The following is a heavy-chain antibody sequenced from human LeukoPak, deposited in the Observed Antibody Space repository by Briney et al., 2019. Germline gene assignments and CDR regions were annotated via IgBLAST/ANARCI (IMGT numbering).Heavy chain of an antibody. CDR3: ARSYRAHQTFYSSHFFDY. J-gene: IGHJ4*02. Sequence: SETLSLTCAVYGGSFSGYYWNWIRQPLGKGLEWIGEINHFGRTKYNPSPKSRVTISGDTSKNQFSLKINSLTAADTAVYYCARSYRAHQTFYSSHFFDYWGQGTLVTVSS. V-gene: IGHV4-34*01. D-gene: IGHD5-18*01. CDR1: GGSFSGYY. CDR2: INHFGRT.